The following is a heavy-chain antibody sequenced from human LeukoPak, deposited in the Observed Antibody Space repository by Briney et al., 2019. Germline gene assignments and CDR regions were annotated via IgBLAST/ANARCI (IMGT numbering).Heavy chain of an antibody. CDR3: ARDSIVAAAVQYYFDY. J-gene: IGHJ4*02. CDR2: ISSSGSTI. Sequence: PGGSLRLSCAASGFTFSSYGMHWVRQAPGKGLEWVSYISSSGSTIYYADSVKGRFTISRDNAKNSLYLQMNSLRAEDTAVYYCARDSIVAAAVQYYFDYWGQGTLVTVSS. V-gene: IGHV3-48*04. CDR1: GFTFSSYG. D-gene: IGHD6-13*01.